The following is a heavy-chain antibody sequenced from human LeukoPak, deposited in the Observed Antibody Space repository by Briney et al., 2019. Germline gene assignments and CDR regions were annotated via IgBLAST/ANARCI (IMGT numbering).Heavy chain of an antibody. CDR3: AKDHPLGDIVVVPAASYFDY. CDR1: GFTLSSYG. D-gene: IGHD2-2*01. CDR2: ISYDGSNK. J-gene: IGHJ4*02. Sequence: GGSLRLSCAVSGFTLSSYGMHWVRQAPGKGLEWVAVISYDGSNKYYADSVKGRFTISRDNSKNTLYLQMNSLRAEDTAVYYCAKDHPLGDIVVVPAASYFDYWGQGTLVTVSS. V-gene: IGHV3-30*18.